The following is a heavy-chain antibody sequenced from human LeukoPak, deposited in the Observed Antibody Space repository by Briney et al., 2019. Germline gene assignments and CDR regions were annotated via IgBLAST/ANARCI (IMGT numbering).Heavy chain of an antibody. CDR2: ISGSGGNT. D-gene: IGHD2-2*01. J-gene: IGHJ4*02. Sequence: PGGSLRLSCAASGFTFSSYAMSWVRQAPGKGLEWVSAISGSGGNTYYADSVKGRFTISRDNSKNTLYLQMNSLRAEDTAVYYCAGGEYQLLWFDYWGQGTLVTVS. CDR1: GFTFSSYA. V-gene: IGHV3-23*01. CDR3: AGGEYQLLWFDY.